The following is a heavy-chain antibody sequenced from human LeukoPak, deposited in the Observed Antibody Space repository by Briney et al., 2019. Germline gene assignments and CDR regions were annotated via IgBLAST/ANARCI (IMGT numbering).Heavy chain of an antibody. V-gene: IGHV1-18*01. CDR2: ISTYNDIT. J-gene: IGHJ4*02. CDR1: GYTFTDYG. Sequence: GASVKVSCKASGYTFTDYGIAWVRQVPGPGLEWMGWISTYNDITKYAEKVEDRVTMTTDTSTSTVYMELRSLRSDDTAIYYCARGAFYYGSGSYGGDYFDDWGQGTRVTVSS. D-gene: IGHD3-10*01. CDR3: ARGAFYYGSGSYGGDYFDD.